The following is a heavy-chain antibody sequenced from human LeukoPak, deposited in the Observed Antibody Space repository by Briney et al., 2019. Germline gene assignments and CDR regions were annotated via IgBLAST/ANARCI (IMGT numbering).Heavy chain of an antibody. J-gene: IGHJ5*02. CDR1: GYTFADDY. V-gene: IGHV1-2*02. Sequence: EASVKVSCKASGYTFADDYMHWVRQAPGQGLEWMGWISPKSDGTKYAQKFQGRVTMTRDTTISTAYMELSRLRSDDTAVYYCARGYFDWLNWFDPWGQGTLVTVSS. CDR2: ISPKSDGT. D-gene: IGHD3-9*01. CDR3: ARGYFDWLNWFDP.